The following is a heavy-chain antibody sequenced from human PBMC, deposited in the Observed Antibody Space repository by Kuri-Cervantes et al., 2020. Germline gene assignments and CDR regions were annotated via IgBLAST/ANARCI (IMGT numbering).Heavy chain of an antibody. Sequence: GESLKISCAASGFTFNDYAMSWVRQAPGKGLEWVSGISGSAGSTYYAASVKGRFTISRDNSKNTLYLQMSSLRAEDTAVYYCAKRAGDNSGPLDYWGQGTLVTVSS. CDR1: GFTFNDYA. CDR2: ISGSAGST. CDR3: AKRAGDNSGPLDY. J-gene: IGHJ4*02. D-gene: IGHD4-23*01. V-gene: IGHV3-23*01.